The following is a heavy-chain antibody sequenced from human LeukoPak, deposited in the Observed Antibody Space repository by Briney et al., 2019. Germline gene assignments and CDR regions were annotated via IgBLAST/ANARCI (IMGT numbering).Heavy chain of an antibody. CDR1: GYTFTGYY. Sequence: ASVKVSCKASGYTFTGYYMHWVRQAPGQGLEWMGWINPNSGGTNYAQKLQGRVTMTTDTSTSTAYMELRSLRSDDTAVYYCARVGPITMVRGVIITPYYFDYWGQGTLVTVSS. D-gene: IGHD3-10*01. CDR2: INPNSGGT. J-gene: IGHJ4*02. V-gene: IGHV1-2*02. CDR3: ARVGPITMVRGVIITPYYFDY.